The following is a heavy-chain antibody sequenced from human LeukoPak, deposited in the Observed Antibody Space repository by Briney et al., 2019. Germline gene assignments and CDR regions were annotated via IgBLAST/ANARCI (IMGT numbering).Heavy chain of an antibody. CDR2: IIPNLGTT. J-gene: IGHJ4*02. Sequence: SVKVSCKASGGTSNSHAISWVRQAPGQGLEWMGRIIPNLGTTNRAQNFQDRVTLTADKSTNTAYMELTSLTSDDTAVYYCATTNDGGGYQWGDSFDFWGQGTLVTVSS. CDR3: ATTNDGGGYQWGDSFDF. CDR1: GGTSNSHA. D-gene: IGHD3-22*01. V-gene: IGHV1-69*04.